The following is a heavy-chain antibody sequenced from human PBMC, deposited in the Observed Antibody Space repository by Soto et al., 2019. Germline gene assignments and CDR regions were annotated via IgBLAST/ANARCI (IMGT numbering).Heavy chain of an antibody. CDR2: ISAYNGNT. CDR1: GGTLSSHS. Sequence: ASVKVSCKASGGTLSSHSITWVRQAPGQGLEWMGWISAYNGNTNYAQKLQGRVTMTTDTSTSTAYMELRSLRSDDTAVYYCATTQQLWGQGTLVTVSS. J-gene: IGHJ4*02. V-gene: IGHV1-18*01. D-gene: IGHD6-13*01. CDR3: ATTQQL.